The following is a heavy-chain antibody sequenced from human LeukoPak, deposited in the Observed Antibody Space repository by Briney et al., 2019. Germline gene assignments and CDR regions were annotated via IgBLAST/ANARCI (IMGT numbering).Heavy chain of an antibody. V-gene: IGHV4-59*08. J-gene: IGHJ4*02. D-gene: IGHD1-26*01. CDR2: IYYSGST. CDR1: GGSINNYY. CDR3: AMMDSGSYGFFDY. Sequence: PSETLSLTCTVSGGSINNYYWSWIRQPPGKGLEWIGYIYYSGSTHYNPSLKSRVTISVDTSKNQFSLKLSSVTAADTAVYYCAMMDSGSYGFFDYWGQGTLVTVSS.